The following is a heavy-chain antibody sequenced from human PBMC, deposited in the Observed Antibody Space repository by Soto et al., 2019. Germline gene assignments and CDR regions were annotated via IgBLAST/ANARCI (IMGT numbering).Heavy chain of an antibody. D-gene: IGHD6-13*01. CDR3: TRVEGLLMQQLPHPYYGMDV. V-gene: IGHV3-49*04. Sequence: PGGSLRLSCTASGFTFGDYAMSWVRQAPGKGLEWVGFIRSKAYGGTTEYAASVKGRFTISRDDSKSIAYLQMNSLKTEDTAVYYCTRVEGLLMQQLPHPYYGMDVWGQGTTVTVSS. J-gene: IGHJ6*02. CDR2: IRSKAYGGTT. CDR1: GFTFGDYA.